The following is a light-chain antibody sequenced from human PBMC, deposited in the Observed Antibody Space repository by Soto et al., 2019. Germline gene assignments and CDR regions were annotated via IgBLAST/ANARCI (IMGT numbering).Light chain of an antibody. V-gene: IGKV3-20*01. CDR1: QSLSSSY. Sequence: EIVLTQSPGTLSLSPGERATLSCRASQSLSSSYLAWYQQKPGQAPRLLIYGASSRATGIPDRFSGSESGTDFTLTISRLEPEDFAVYYCQQYGGAPWTFGQ. CDR3: QQYGGAPWT. J-gene: IGKJ1*01. CDR2: GAS.